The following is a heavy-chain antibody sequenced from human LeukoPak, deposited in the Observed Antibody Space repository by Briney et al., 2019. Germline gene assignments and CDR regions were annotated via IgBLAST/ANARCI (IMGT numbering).Heavy chain of an antibody. V-gene: IGHV1-2*04. D-gene: IGHD5-12*01. CDR3: AREGPTGGYGFGY. CDR1: GYTFTGYY. Sequence: ASVKVSCKASGYTFTGYYMHWVRQAPGQGLEWMGWINPNSGGTNYAQKFQGWVTMTRDTSISTAYMELSRLRSDDTAVYYCAREGPTGGYGFGYWGQGTLVTVSS. J-gene: IGHJ4*02. CDR2: INPNSGGT.